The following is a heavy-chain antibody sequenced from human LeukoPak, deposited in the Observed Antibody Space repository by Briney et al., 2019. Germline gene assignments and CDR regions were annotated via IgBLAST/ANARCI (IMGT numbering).Heavy chain of an antibody. CDR1: GFTFSSYW. CDR3: ARDSGGYDPYYYYYYMDV. V-gene: IGHV3-7*01. J-gene: IGHJ6*03. D-gene: IGHD5-12*01. CDR2: IKQDGSEK. Sequence: GGSLRLSCAASGFTFSSYWMSWVRQAPGKGLEWVANIKQDGSEKYYVDSVKGRFTISRDNAKNSLYLQMNSLRAEDTAVYYCARDSGGYDPYYYYYYMDVWGKGTTVTVSS.